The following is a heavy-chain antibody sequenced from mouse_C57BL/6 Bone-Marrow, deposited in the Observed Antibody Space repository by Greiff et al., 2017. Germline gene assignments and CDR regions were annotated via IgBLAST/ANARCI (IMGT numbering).Heavy chain of an antibody. CDR2: ISSGSSTI. CDR3: ARGGLLCFAY. D-gene: IGHD2-1*01. CDR1: GFTFSDYG. V-gene: IGHV5-17*01. Sequence: EVNVVESGGGLVKPGGSLKLSCAASGFTFSDYGMHWVRQAPEKGLEWVAYISSGSSTIYYADTVKGRFTISRDNAKNTLFLQMTSLRSEDTAMYYWARGGLLCFAYWGQGTLVTVSA. J-gene: IGHJ3*01.